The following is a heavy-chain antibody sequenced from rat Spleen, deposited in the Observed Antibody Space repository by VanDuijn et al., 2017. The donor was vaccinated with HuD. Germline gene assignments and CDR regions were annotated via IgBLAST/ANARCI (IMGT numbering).Heavy chain of an antibody. Sequence: QVQLKESGPGLVQPSQTLSLTCTVSGFSLTSYHVSWVRQPPGRSLVWMASMWAGGGTNYNSSVQSRLGISRDTSKSQVFLQMNSLQPEDTATYYCTLQLGHYWGQGVMVTVSS. CDR1: GFSLTSYH. D-gene: IGHD1-10*01. V-gene: IGHV2-13*01. J-gene: IGHJ2*01. CDR2: MWAGGGT. CDR3: TLQLGHY.